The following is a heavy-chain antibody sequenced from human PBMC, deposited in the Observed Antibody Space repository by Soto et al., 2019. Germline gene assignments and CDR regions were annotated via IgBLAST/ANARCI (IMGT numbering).Heavy chain of an antibody. D-gene: IGHD5-18*01. CDR3: TRVRRLWDQWGKNYYYYVMDV. Sequence: EVQLVESGGGLVQPGGSLKLSCAASGFTFSGSAMHWVRQASGKGLEWVGRIRSKANSYATAYAASVKGRFTISRDDSKNTAYLQMNSLKTEDTAVYYCTRVRRLWDQWGKNYYYYVMDVWGQGTTVTVSS. V-gene: IGHV3-73*02. CDR1: GFTFSGSA. CDR2: IRSKANSYAT. J-gene: IGHJ6*02.